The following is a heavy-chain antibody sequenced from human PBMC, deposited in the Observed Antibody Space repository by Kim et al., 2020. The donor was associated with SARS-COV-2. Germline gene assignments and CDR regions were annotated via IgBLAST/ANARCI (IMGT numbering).Heavy chain of an antibody. D-gene: IGHD6-19*01. J-gene: IGHJ4*02. CDR3: TRLKYTSAWYNDY. V-gene: IGHV3-72*01. Sequence: YAASVKGRITISRDDSKNSVYLQMNSLKTEDTAVYYCTRLKYTSAWYNDYWGQGTLVTVSS.